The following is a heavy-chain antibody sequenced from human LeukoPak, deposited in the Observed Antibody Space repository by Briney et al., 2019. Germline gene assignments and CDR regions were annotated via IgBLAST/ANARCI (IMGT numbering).Heavy chain of an antibody. D-gene: IGHD3-22*01. CDR3: AKDAGYYDSSGSKGPFDY. Sequence: GGSLRLSCAASGFTVSSNYMSWVRQAPGKGLEWVSVIYNVGSTYYADSVKGRFTISRDNSKNTVYLQMNSLRAEDTAVYYCAKDAGYYDSSGSKGPFDYWGQGTLVNVSS. CDR1: GFTVSSNY. CDR2: IYNVGST. J-gene: IGHJ4*02. V-gene: IGHV3-53*01.